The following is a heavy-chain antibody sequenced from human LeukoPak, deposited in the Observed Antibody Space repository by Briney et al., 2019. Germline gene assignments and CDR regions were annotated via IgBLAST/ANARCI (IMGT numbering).Heavy chain of an antibody. CDR1: GFTFSSYW. Sequence: GGSLRLSCAASGFTFSSYWMHWVRQARGKGLVWVSRINIDGSTSNYADSVKGRFAISRDNAKNAVYLQMNSLRVEDTAVYYCARASALATPPFGYWGQGTLVTVSS. CDR2: INIDGSTS. CDR3: ARASALATPPFGY. D-gene: IGHD5-24*01. J-gene: IGHJ4*02. V-gene: IGHV3-74*01.